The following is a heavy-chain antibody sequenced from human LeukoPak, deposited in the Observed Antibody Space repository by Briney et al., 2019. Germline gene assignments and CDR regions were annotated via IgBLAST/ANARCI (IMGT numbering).Heavy chain of an antibody. Sequence: GRSLRLSCAASGFTFSSYGMHWVRQAPGKGLEWVAVIWYDGSNKYYADSVKGRFTISGDNSKNTLYLQMNSLRAEDTAVYYCAREFCSSTSCYDAFDIWGQGTMVTVSS. J-gene: IGHJ3*02. CDR3: AREFCSSTSCYDAFDI. CDR2: IWYDGSNK. V-gene: IGHV3-33*01. D-gene: IGHD2-2*01. CDR1: GFTFSSYG.